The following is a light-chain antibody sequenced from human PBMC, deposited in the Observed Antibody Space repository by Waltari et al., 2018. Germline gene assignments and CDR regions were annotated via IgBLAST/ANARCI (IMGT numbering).Light chain of an antibody. CDR3: SSHGGSDYFYV. J-gene: IGLJ1*01. CDR1: SSDVGYSNL. Sequence: QSALTQPPSASGSPGQSVTISCTGTSSDVGYSNLVSWYQQHPGQAPKLIIYEVSKRPSGVPDRFSGSKSGNTASLTVSGLQAEDEADYYCSSHGGSDYFYVFGSGTTVTVL. CDR2: EVS. V-gene: IGLV2-8*01.